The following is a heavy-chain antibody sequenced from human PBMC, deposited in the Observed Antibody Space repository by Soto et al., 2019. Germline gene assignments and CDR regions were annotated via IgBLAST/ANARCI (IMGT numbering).Heavy chain of an antibody. D-gene: IGHD1-26*01. J-gene: IGHJ4*02. V-gene: IGHV3-64D*06. CDR1: GFTFSSCA. Sequence: PGGSLRLSCSASGFTFSSCAMHWVRQAPGKGLEYVSGITSDGDSTYHADSVKDRFTISRDNSKNTLYLQMSSLRVEDTAVYYCVQGNQLLRYYFDYWGQGTLVPVYS. CDR2: ITSDGDST. CDR3: VQGNQLLRYYFDY.